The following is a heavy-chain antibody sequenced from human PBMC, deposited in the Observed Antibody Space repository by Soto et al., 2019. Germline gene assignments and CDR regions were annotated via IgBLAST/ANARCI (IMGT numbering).Heavy chain of an antibody. Sequence: SETLSVPCTFSVGSISSGVYSWSWIRQHPGKGLEWIGYIYYSGSTYYNPSVKSRVTISVDTSKNQFSLKLSSVTAADTAVYYCARENDYDFWSGYVGPLYDYWGQGTMVTVSS. CDR1: VGSISSGVYS. J-gene: IGHJ4*02. CDR2: IYYSGST. CDR3: ARENDYDFWSGYVGPLYDY. D-gene: IGHD3-3*01. V-gene: IGHV4-31*02.